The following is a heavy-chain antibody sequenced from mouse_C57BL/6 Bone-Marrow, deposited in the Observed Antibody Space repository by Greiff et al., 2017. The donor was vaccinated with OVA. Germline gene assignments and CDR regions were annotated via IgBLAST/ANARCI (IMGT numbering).Heavy chain of an antibody. Sequence: QVQLQQPGAELVKPGASVKLSCKASGYTFTSYWMHWVKQRPGQGLEWIGMIHPNSGSTNYNEKFQSKATLTVDKSSSTAYMQLSSLTSEDSAVYYCARGGFYYYGSTLYYFDYWGQGTTLTVSS. CDR1: GYTFTSYW. CDR2: IHPNSGST. J-gene: IGHJ2*01. D-gene: IGHD1-1*01. V-gene: IGHV1-64*01. CDR3: ARGGFYYYGSTLYYFDY.